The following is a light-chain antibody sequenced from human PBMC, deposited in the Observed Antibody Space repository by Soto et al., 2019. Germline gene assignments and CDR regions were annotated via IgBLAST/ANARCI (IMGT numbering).Light chain of an antibody. CDR1: SSNIGAGYD. CDR2: GNN. J-gene: IGLJ2*01. CDR3: QSYDSSLSGSRV. Sequence: QSVLTQPPSVSGAPGQRVTISCTGGSSNIGAGYDVHWYQQLPGTAPKLLIYGNNNRPSGVPDRFSGSKSGTSASLAITGLQAEDEADYYCQSYDSSLSGSRVFGGGTKVTVL. V-gene: IGLV1-40*01.